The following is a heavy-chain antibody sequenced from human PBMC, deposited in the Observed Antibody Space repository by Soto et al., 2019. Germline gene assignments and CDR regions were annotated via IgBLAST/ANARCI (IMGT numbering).Heavy chain of an antibody. J-gene: IGHJ6*02. D-gene: IGHD5-12*01. Sequence: ASVTVSCKDSVGTFSSYAISWVRQAHGQGLEWMGGIIPIFGTANYAQKFQGRVTITADESTSTAYMELSSLRSEDTAVYYCARGRAGAIVATITSGPRGYYYGMDVWGQGTTVTVSS. CDR1: VGTFSSYA. CDR2: IIPIFGTA. CDR3: ARGRAGAIVATITSGPRGYYYGMDV. V-gene: IGHV1-69*13.